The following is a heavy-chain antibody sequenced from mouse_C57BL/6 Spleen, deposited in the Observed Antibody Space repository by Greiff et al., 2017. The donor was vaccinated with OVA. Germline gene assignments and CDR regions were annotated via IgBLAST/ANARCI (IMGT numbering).Heavy chain of an antibody. CDR2: ISSGSSTI. Sequence: EVQVVESGGGLVKPGGSLKLSCAASGFTFSDYGMHWVRQAPEKGLEWVAYISSGSSTIYYADTVKGRFTISRDNAKNTLFLQMTSLRSEDTAMYYCARGDGTPFAYWGQGTLVTVSA. V-gene: IGHV5-17*01. CDR3: ARGDGTPFAY. D-gene: IGHD1-1*01. J-gene: IGHJ3*01. CDR1: GFTFSDYG.